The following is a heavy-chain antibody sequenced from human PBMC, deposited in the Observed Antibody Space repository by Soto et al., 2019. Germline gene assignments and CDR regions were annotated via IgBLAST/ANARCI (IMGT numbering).Heavy chain of an antibody. CDR2: MNPNSGNT. J-gene: IGHJ6*02. V-gene: IGHV1-8*01. CDR3: ARVTRIRHGMDV. D-gene: IGHD2-15*01. Sequence: ASVKVSCKASGYTFTSYDINWVRQATGRGLEWMGWMNPNSGNTGYAQKFQGRVTMTRNTSISTAYMELSSLRSVDTAVYYCARVTRIRHGMDVWGQGTTVTVSS. CDR1: GYTFTSYD.